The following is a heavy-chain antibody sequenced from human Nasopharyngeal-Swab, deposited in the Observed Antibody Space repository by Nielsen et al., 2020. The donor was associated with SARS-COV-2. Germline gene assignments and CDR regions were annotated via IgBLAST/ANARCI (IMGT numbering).Heavy chain of an antibody. CDR1: GGSINSYY. CDR3: ARDTRRGGVDY. D-gene: IGHD2-15*01. Sequence: SETLSLTCTVSGGSINSYYWSWIRQPPRRGLEWIGYIYYSGSTNYNPSLKSRVTISLDTSKNQFSLKLNSVTAADSAVYYCARDTRRGGVDYWGQGTLVTVSS. J-gene: IGHJ4*02. CDR2: IYYSGST. V-gene: IGHV4-59*01.